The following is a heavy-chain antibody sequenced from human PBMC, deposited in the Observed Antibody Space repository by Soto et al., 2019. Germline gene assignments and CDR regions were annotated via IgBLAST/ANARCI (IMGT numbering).Heavy chain of an antibody. J-gene: IGHJ4*02. CDR3: AKREGYGSVDY. CDR1: GFTFTNYA. CDR2: ISGSGGST. Sequence: EVQLLESGGGLVQPGGSLTLSCAASGFTFTNYAMTWVRQAPGKGLEWISLISGSGGSTYYADSVKGRFTISRDTSKNSPHLKTNSLTAEDTAVYYCAKREGYGSVDYWGQGTLVTVSS. D-gene: IGHD1-1*01. V-gene: IGHV3-23*01.